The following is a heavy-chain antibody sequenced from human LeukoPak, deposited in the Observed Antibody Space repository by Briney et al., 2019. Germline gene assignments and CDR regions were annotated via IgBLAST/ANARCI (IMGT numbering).Heavy chain of an antibody. Sequence: GGSLRLSCAASGFTFSSYWMSWVRQAPGKGLEWVANIKQDGSEKYYVDSVKGRFTISRDNAKNSLYLQMNSLRAEDTAVYYCASQNGCWSGSYTRPPVYYYYYGMDVWGQGTTVTVSS. CDR1: GFTFSSYW. D-gene: IGHD1-26*01. V-gene: IGHV3-7*01. CDR2: IKQDGSEK. J-gene: IGHJ6*02. CDR3: ASQNGCWSGSYTRPPVYYYYYGMDV.